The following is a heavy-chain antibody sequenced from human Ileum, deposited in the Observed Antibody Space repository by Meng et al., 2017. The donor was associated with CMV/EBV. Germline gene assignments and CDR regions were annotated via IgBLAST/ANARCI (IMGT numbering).Heavy chain of an antibody. J-gene: IGHJ6*02. Sequence: GGSLRLSCAASGYTFEDFAMHWVRQAPGKGLEWVSGISWDGIDLSYEDSVKGRFTISRGNAKNFLYLQMTSLTLEDTAFYYCAKVLRSAGRLRNYNALDVWGQGATVTVSS. CDR2: ISWDGIDL. V-gene: IGHV3-9*01. D-gene: IGHD1-7*01. CDR3: AKVLRSAGRLRNYNALDV. CDR1: GYTFEDFA.